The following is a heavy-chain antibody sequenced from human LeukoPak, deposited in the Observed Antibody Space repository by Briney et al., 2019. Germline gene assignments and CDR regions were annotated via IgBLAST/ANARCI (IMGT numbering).Heavy chain of an antibody. D-gene: IGHD6-13*01. J-gene: IGHJ4*02. Sequence: PGGSLRLSCAASGFTFSSYGRHWVRQAPGKGLEWVAVIWYDGSNKYYADSVKGRFTISRDNSKNTLYLQMNSLRAEDTAVSYCARDRGDIAAALDYWGQGTLVTVSS. V-gene: IGHV3-33*01. CDR3: ARDRGDIAAALDY. CDR2: IWYDGSNK. CDR1: GFTFSSYG.